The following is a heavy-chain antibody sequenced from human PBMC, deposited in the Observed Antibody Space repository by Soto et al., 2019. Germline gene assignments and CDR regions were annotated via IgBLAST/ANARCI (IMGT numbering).Heavy chain of an antibody. D-gene: IGHD6-19*01. J-gene: IGHJ2*01. CDR3: ARSGYSSGWYHWYFDF. V-gene: IGHV1-3*01. CDR1: GYTFTNYA. CDR2: INAGNGNT. Sequence: GASVEVSCKASGYTFTNYAIHWVRQAPGQRLEWMGWINAGNGNTRYSQKFQGRVTISRDTSASTAYMELSSLRSEDTAMYFCARSGYSSGWYHWYFDFWGRGTLVTVSS.